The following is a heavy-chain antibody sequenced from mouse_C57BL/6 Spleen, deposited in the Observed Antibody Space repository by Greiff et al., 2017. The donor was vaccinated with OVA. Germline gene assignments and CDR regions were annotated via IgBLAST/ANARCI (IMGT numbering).Heavy chain of an antibody. V-gene: IGHV1-50*01. J-gene: IGHJ1*03. CDR2: IDPSDSYT. Sequence: QVQLKESGAELVKPGASVKLSCKASGYTFTSYWMQWVKQRPGQGLEWIGEIDPSDSYTNYNQKFKGKATLTVDTSSSTAYMQLSSLTSEDSAVYYCARSITTVVDWYFDVWGTGTTVTVSS. CDR1: GYTFTSYW. D-gene: IGHD1-1*01. CDR3: ARSITTVVDWYFDV.